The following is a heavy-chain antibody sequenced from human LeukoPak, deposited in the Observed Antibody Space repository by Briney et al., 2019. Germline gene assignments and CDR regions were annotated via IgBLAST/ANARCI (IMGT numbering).Heavy chain of an antibody. D-gene: IGHD6-6*01. J-gene: IGHJ4*02. V-gene: IGHV4-59*01. CDR2: IRYSGTS. CDR3: ARFGTSSSRFFDQ. Sequence: PSGSLSLTCTVSGGSISAYYWSWIRQPPGKGLEWIGYIRYSGTSNYYPSLKSRVTIALDTSKNQFTLKLNSVTAADTAVYYCARFGTSSSRFFDQWGQGTLVT. CDR1: GGSISAYY.